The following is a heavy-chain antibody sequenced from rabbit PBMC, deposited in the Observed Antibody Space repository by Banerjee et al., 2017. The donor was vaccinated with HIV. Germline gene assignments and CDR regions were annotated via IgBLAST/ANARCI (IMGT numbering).Heavy chain of an antibody. CDR1: GFSFSSGGY. V-gene: IGHV1S40*01. Sequence: QSLEESGGDLVKPEGSLTLTCTASGFSFSSGGYMCWVRQAPGKGLEWIGCIYSVSGGTTYYASWAKGRFTISKTSSTTVTLQLTSLTAADTATYFCARTTSDDIWRLWGPGTFVTVS. CDR2: IYSVSGGTT. D-gene: IGHD1-1*01. CDR3: ARTTSDDIWRL. J-gene: IGHJ4*01.